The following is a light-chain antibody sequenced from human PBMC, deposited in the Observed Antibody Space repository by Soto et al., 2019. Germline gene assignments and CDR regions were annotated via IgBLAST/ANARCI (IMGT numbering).Light chain of an antibody. J-gene: IGLJ3*02. CDR3: ATWDDSLSGQV. CDR2: RNN. V-gene: IGLV1-47*01. CDR1: SSNIGSNY. Sequence: QPVLTQPPSASGTPGQRVTISCSGSSSNIGSNYVYWYQQLPGTAPKLLIYRNNQRPSGVPDRFSGSKSGTSVSLAISGLRSEDEADYFCATWDDSLSGQVFGGGTKLTVL.